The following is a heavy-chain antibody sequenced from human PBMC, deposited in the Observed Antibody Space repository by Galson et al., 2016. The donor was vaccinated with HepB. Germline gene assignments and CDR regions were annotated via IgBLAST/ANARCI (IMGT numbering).Heavy chain of an antibody. Sequence: SLRLSCAASGFTFSNYAIHWLRQAPGKGLEWVALISYDGYIKYYADSVKGRFTISRDNSKNTLSLQMNSLRAEDAAVYYCAREGSGAAVSGRDAFGFWGQGTIVTVSS. V-gene: IGHV3-30-3*01. CDR3: AREGSGAAVSGRDAFGF. CDR2: ISYDGYIK. CDR1: GFTFSNYA. J-gene: IGHJ3*01. D-gene: IGHD6-19*01.